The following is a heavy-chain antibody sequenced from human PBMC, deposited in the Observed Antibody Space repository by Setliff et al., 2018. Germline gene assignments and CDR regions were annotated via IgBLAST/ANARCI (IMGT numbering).Heavy chain of an antibody. V-gene: IGHV4-61*09. CDR1: GGSISSGSYY. CDR3: AIPSMVRGVIITPLGY. Sequence: SETLSLTCTVSGGSISSGSYYWSWIRQPAGKGLEWVGHIYTSGSTNYNPSLKSRVTISVDTAKNQFSLMLSSVTAADTAVYYCAIPSMVRGVIITPLGYWGQGTLVTVSS. J-gene: IGHJ4*02. D-gene: IGHD3-10*01. CDR2: IYTSGST.